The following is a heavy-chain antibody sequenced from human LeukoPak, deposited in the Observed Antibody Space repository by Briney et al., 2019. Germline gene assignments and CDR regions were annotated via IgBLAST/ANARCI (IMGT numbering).Heavy chain of an antibody. V-gene: IGHV3-53*04. J-gene: IGHJ6*02. CDR3: ARDNYYYDSTGPLSPYSYYYGMDV. CDR2: IYSGGST. Sequence: GGSLRLSCAASGFTVSSNYMSWVRQAPGEGLEWVSVIYSGGSTYYADSVKGRFTISRHNSKNTLYLQMNSLRAEDTAVYYCARDNYYYDSTGPLSPYSYYYGMDVWGQGTTVTVSS. D-gene: IGHD3-22*01. CDR1: GFTVSSNY.